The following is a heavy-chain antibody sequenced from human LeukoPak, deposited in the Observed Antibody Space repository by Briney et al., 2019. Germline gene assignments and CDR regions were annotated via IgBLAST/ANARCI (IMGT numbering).Heavy chain of an antibody. CDR1: GFTFSDYY. V-gene: IGHV3-11*04. CDR2: ISSSGSTI. CDR3: ARDRVWFGETRAFDY. J-gene: IGHJ4*02. D-gene: IGHD3-10*01. Sequence: GGSLRLSCAASGFTFSDYYMSWIRQAPGKGLEWVSYISSSGSTIYYADSVKGRFTISRDNAKNSLYLQMNSLRAEDTAVYYCARDRVWFGETRAFDYWGQGTLVTVSS.